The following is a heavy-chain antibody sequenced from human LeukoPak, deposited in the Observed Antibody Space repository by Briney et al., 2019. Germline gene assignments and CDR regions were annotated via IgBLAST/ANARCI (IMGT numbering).Heavy chain of an antibody. J-gene: IGHJ2*01. CDR2: ISISGETT. V-gene: IGHV3-11*01. Sequence: GGSLRLSCAASRFTFSDYFMSWIRQAPGKGLEWVSYISISGETTYYADPVKGRFTISRDNAKNSLYLQMNSLRAEDTAVYYCTRGSRGYNYGGWYFDLWGRGTLVTVSS. D-gene: IGHD5-18*01. CDR1: RFTFSDYF. CDR3: TRGSRGYNYGGWYFDL.